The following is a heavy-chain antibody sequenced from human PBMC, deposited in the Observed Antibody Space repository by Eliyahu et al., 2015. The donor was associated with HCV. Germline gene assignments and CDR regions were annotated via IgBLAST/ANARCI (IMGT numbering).Heavy chain of an antibody. Sequence: QVTLRESGPALVKPTQTLTLTCTLSGLSLTANGLCVSWIRQPPGKALEWLARIDWDDDEYYSTSLRPXLTISKDTXKNQVVLTMTNMGTVDTATYYCARRAVATALADAFDIWGQGTMVTVSS. CDR2: IDWDDDE. CDR1: GLSLTANGLC. D-gene: IGHD5-18*01. J-gene: IGHJ3*02. V-gene: IGHV2-70*15. CDR3: ARRAVATALADAFDI.